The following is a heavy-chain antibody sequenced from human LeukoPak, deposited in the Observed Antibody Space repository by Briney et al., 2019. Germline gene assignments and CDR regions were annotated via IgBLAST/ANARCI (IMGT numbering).Heavy chain of an antibody. CDR2: ISSSSSYI. J-gene: IGHJ6*03. CDR1: GFTFSSYS. Sequence: GGSLRLSCAASGFTFSSYSMNWVRQAPGKGLEWVSSISSSSSYIYYADSVKGRFTISRDNAKNSLYLQMNSLRAEDTAVYYCARGGTMIVVVTPTTNYYMDVWGKGTTVTVSS. CDR3: ARGGTMIVVVTPTTNYYMDV. D-gene: IGHD3-22*01. V-gene: IGHV3-21*01.